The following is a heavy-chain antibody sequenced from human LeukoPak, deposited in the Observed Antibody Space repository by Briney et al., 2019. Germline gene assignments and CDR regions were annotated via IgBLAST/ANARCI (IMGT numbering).Heavy chain of an antibody. V-gene: IGHV3-23*01. D-gene: IGHD5-12*01. Sequence: GGSLRLSCAASGFTFHNYAMGWFRQAPGMGLEWVSGIYSGGDDTYYADSVKGRFTISRDDSKNTLFLQMNSLRAEDTALYYCAKTLGPTATHPAYWGRGTLVTVSS. J-gene: IGHJ4*02. CDR3: AKTLGPTATHPAY. CDR1: GFTFHNYA. CDR2: IYSGGDDT.